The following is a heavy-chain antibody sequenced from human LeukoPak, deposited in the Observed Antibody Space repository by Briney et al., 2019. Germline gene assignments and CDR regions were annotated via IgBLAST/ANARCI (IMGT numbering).Heavy chain of an antibody. D-gene: IGHD1-1*01. CDR3: TRDRGAYNLYDY. J-gene: IGHJ4*02. V-gene: IGHV3-49*03. CDR2: IRSKAYGETA. Sequence: GGSLRLSCAASGFTFSDYAMSWIRQAPGKGLEWVGFIRSKAYGETADYAASVKGRFTISRDDSKAIAYLQMNSLKTEDTAVYHCTRDRGAYNLYDYWGQGTLVTVSS. CDR1: GFTFSDYA.